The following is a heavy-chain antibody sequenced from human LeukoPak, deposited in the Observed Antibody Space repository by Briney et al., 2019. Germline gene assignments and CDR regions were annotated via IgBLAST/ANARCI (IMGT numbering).Heavy chain of an antibody. V-gene: IGHV1-18*01. CDR2: ISAYNGNT. CDR3: ASYCGGDCLGY. CDR1: GYTYTSYG. Sequence: ASVKVSCKASGYTYTSYGTIWAPQAPGQGLEWMGWISAYNGNTNYAQKLQGRVTMTTDTSTSTAYMELRSLRSDDTAVYYCASYCGGDCLGYWGQGTLVTVSP. D-gene: IGHD2-21*01. J-gene: IGHJ4*02.